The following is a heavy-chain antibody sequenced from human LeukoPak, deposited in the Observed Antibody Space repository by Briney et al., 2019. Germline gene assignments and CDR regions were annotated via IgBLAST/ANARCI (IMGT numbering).Heavy chain of an antibody. CDR2: ISVYNGHT. CDR1: GYTFTSYG. J-gene: IGHJ3*02. V-gene: IGHV1-18*01. Sequence: ASVKVSCKASGYTFTSYGISWVRQAPGQGLEWMGWISVYNGHTNYAQKFQGRVTMTTDTSTSIVYMELRSLRSDDTAVYYCARERGYYGSGSPGGIWGQGTMVTVSS. CDR3: ARERGYYGSGSPGGI. D-gene: IGHD3-10*01.